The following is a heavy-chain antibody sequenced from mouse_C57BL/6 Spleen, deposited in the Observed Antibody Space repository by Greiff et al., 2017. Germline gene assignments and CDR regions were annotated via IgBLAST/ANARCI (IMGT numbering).Heavy chain of an antibody. CDR2: IDPSDSYT. V-gene: IGHV1-69*01. CDR3: ARIIYYGSSSYYFDY. CDR1: GYTFTSYW. J-gene: IGHJ2*01. D-gene: IGHD1-1*01. Sequence: VQLQQPGAELVMPGASVKLSCKASGYTFTSYWMHWVKQRPGQGLEWIGEIDPSDSYTNYNQKFKGKSTLTVDKSSSTAYMQLSSLTSEDSAVYYCARIIYYGSSSYYFDYWGQGTTLTVSS.